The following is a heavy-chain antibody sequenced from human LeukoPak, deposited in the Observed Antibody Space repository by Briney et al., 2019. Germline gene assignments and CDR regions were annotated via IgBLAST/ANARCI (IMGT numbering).Heavy chain of an antibody. Sequence: PGGSLRLSCTASGFTFSTFHMHWVRQAPGKGLEWVGRIASKTDGETTDYVALVKGRFTISRDDSENTVYLQMNSLKTEDTAVYYCATSPDYFGTSPFDYWGQGTLVTVSS. V-gene: IGHV3-15*04. J-gene: IGHJ4*02. CDR2: IASKTDGETT. D-gene: IGHD1-7*01. CDR1: GFTFSTFH. CDR3: ATSPDYFGTSPFDY.